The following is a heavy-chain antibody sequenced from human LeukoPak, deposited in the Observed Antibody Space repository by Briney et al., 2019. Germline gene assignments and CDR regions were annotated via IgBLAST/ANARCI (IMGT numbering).Heavy chain of an antibody. CDR3: ARDLWYSGSRAPPRAFDI. V-gene: IGHV3-48*03. Sequence: GSLRLSCAASGFTFSSFEMNWVRQAPGKGLEWASYISSFGSTIYYADSVKGRFTVSRDNAKNSLCLQMNSLRAEDTAVYYCARDLWYSGSRAPPRAFDIWGQGTMVTVSS. J-gene: IGHJ3*02. CDR1: GFTFSSFE. D-gene: IGHD1-26*01. CDR2: ISSFGSTI.